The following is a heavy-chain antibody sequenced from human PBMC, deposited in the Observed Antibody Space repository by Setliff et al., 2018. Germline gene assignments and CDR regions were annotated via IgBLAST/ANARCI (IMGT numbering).Heavy chain of an antibody. CDR2: IYHSGST. D-gene: IGHD3-22*01. Sequence: SETLSLTCAVSGGSISSSNWWSWVRQPPGKGLEWIGEIYHSGSTNHNPSLKSRVTISVDTSKNQFSLNLSSVTAADTAMYYCARDYYDSRGSYAFDIWGQGTVVTVSS. CDR3: ARDYYDSRGSYAFDI. CDR1: GGSISSSNW. V-gene: IGHV4-4*02. J-gene: IGHJ3*02.